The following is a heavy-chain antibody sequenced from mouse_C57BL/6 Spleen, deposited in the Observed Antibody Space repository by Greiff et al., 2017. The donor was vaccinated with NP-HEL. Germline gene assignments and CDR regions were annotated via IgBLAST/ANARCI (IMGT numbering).Heavy chain of an antibody. Sequence: QVQLQQSGAELVMPGASVKLSCKASGYTFTSYWMHWVKQRPGQGLEWIGEIDPSDSYTNYNQKFKGKSTLTVDKSSSTAYMQLSSLTSEDSAVYYCARHYYGDYFDYWGQGTTLTVSS. CDR2: IDPSDSYT. V-gene: IGHV1-69*01. J-gene: IGHJ2*01. CDR1: GYTFTSYW. D-gene: IGHD1-2*01. CDR3: ARHYYGDYFDY.